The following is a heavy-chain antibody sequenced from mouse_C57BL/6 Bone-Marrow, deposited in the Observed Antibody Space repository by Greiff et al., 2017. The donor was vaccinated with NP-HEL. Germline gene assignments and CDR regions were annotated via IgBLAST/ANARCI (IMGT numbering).Heavy chain of an antibody. Sequence: VQLQQSGPELVKPGASVKMSCKASGYTFTDYYMHWVKQKPGKGLEWIGEIYPGSGNTYYNEKFKGKATLTADTSSSTAYMQLSSLTSEDSAVYYCARDYDGVDYWGQGTTLTVSS. D-gene: IGHD2-4*01. CDR3: RDYDGVDY. V-gene: IGHV1-83*01. J-gene: IGHJ2*01. CDR1: YTFTDYYM. CDR2: YPGSGNTY.